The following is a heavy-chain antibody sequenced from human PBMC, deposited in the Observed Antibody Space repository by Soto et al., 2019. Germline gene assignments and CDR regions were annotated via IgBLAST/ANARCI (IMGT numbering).Heavy chain of an antibody. CDR3: HGYGY. D-gene: IGHD5-12*01. CDR1: GFTFGPFW. Sequence: PGGSLRLSCAASGFTFGPFWMHWVRQAPGKGLVWLSHINSDGSTIVYAESVKGRFTISRDNAKNTLYLQMNSLRVEDSAVYYCHGYGYWGQGTLVTVSS. V-gene: IGHV3-74*01. CDR2: INSDGSTI. J-gene: IGHJ4*02.